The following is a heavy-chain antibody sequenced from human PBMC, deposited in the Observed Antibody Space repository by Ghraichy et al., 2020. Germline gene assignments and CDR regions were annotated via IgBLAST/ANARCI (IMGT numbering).Heavy chain of an antibody. D-gene: IGHD4-11*01. CDR2: ISYSSDTT. CDR1: GFTFNTYA. J-gene: IGHJ4*02. Sequence: GGSLRLSCAASGFTFNTYAMNWVRQAPRKGLEWVSGISYSSDTTDYADSVKGRFTISRDNSKNTLYLQMNSLGAEDTAVYYCVQRSPASSNYALSYWGQGTLVTVSS. V-gene: IGHV3-23*01. CDR3: VQRSPASSNYALSY.